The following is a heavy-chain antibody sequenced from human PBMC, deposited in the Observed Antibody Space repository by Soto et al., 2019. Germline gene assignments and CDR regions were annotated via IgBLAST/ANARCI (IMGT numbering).Heavy chain of an antibody. CDR2: IIPVFGTT. CDR3: ARSPIGVVVATSFYYYYYMDV. D-gene: IGHD2-2*01. J-gene: IGHJ6*02. Sequence: QVQLVQSGAEVKKPGSSVKVSCKASGGTFSSYAVSWVRQAPGQGLEWVGTIIPVFGTTNYTHTFQGRVTITADESTSTAYMEVSSLRSEDTAVYYCARSPIGVVVATSFYYYYYMDVWGRGTTVTVSS. V-gene: IGHV1-69*18. CDR1: GGTFSSYA.